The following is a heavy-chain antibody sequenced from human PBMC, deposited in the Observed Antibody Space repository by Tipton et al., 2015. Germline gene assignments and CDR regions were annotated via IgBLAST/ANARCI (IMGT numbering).Heavy chain of an antibody. Sequence: GLVKPSQTLSLTCAISGDSVSSNSAAWNWIRQSPSRGLEWLGRTYYRSKWYNDYAVSLKSRITINPDTSKNQFSLKLRSVTAADTAVYYCAREAYSSSGLIFDYWGQGTLVTVSS. CDR1: GDSVSSNSAA. CDR3: AREAYSSSGLIFDY. CDR2: TYYRSKWYN. D-gene: IGHD6-6*01. J-gene: IGHJ4*02. V-gene: IGHV6-1*01.